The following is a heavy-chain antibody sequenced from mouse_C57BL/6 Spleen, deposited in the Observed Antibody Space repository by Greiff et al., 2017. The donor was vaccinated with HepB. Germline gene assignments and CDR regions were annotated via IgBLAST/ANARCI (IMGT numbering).Heavy chain of an antibody. Sequence: EVNLVESGGGLVKPGGSLKLSCAASGFTFSSYAMSWVRQTPEKRLEWVATISDGGSYTYYPDNVKGRFTISRDNAKNNLYLQMSHLKSEDTAMYYCARLTGTDWYFDVWGTGTTVTVSS. V-gene: IGHV5-4*03. CDR2: ISDGGSYT. D-gene: IGHD4-1*01. J-gene: IGHJ1*03. CDR3: ARLTGTDWYFDV. CDR1: GFTFSSYA.